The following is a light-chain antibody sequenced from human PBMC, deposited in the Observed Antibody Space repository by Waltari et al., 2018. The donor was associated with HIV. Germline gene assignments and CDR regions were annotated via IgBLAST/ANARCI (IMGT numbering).Light chain of an antibody. CDR2: KDS. CDR3: ESADNSGTYWV. Sequence: SYELTQPPSVSVSPGQTAKITCSGDALPSQYAHWFQHKPGQAPLLVIYKDSQRPSGIPVRFSGSHSGTTVTLTISGVQAEDEADYYCESADNSGTYWVFGGGTKLTVL. V-gene: IGLV3-25*03. J-gene: IGLJ3*02. CDR1: ALPSQY.